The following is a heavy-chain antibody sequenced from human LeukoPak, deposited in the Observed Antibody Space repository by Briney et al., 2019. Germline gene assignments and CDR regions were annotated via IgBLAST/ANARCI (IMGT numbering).Heavy chain of an antibody. CDR3: ARRYGRFGVVYFDY. CDR1: GVAISRGGYA. Sequence: PSETLSLTCAVSGVAISRGGYAWNWIRQPPGKGLEWIAYIYHSGTTYYNPSLKSRATISVDTSKNQFSLKLSSVTAADTAVYYCARRYGRFGVVYFDYWGQGTLVTVSS. V-gene: IGHV4-30-2*05. J-gene: IGHJ4*02. CDR2: IYHSGTT. D-gene: IGHD3-3*01.